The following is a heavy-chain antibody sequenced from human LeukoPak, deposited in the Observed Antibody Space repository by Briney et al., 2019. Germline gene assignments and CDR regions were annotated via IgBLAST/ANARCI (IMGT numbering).Heavy chain of an antibody. Sequence: SGGSLRLSCAASGFTFSSYSMYWVRQAPGKGLEWVSSISSSSSYIYYADSVKGRFTISRDNAKNSLYLQMNSLRAEDTAVYYCARDAYYYDSSGYSAWGQGTLVTVSS. CDR3: ARDAYYYDSSGYSA. CDR1: GFTFSSYS. CDR2: ISSSSSYI. V-gene: IGHV3-21*01. D-gene: IGHD3-22*01. J-gene: IGHJ5*02.